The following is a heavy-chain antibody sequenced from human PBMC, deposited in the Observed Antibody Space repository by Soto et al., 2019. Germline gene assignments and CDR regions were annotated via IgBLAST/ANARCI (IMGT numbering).Heavy chain of an antibody. CDR2: IYYSGST. J-gene: IGHJ4*02. CDR3: ARQLRYYYDSSGYYFDY. CDR1: GGSISSSSYY. D-gene: IGHD3-22*01. V-gene: IGHV4-39*01. Sequence: SETLSLTCTVSGGSISSSSYYWGWIRQPPGKGLEWIGSIYYSGSTYYNPSLKSRVTISVDTSKTQFSLKLSSVTAADTAVYYCARQLRYYYDSSGYYFDYWGQGTLVTVSS.